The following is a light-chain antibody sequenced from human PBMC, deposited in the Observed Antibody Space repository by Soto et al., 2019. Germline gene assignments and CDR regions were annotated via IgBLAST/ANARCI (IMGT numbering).Light chain of an antibody. J-gene: IGLJ2*01. CDR2: DVN. Sequence: QSALTQPASVSVSPGQSITISCTGTSSDIGANNFVSWYQQHPGKAPKLMLYDVNIRPSGVSNRFSGSKSGNTASLTISGLQAEDEADYYCTSWTTSTTMIFGGGTKLTVL. CDR3: TSWTTSTTMI. V-gene: IGLV2-14*03. CDR1: SSDIGANNF.